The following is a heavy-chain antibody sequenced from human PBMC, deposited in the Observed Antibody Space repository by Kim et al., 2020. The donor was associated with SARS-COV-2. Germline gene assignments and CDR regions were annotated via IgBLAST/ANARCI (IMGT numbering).Heavy chain of an antibody. CDR1: EFSVSTKT. Sequence: GGSLRLSCAASEFSVSTKTMTWVRQAPGKGLEWVSIIYRNGTTYYADAVKGRFTTSRDTSKNTLYLHMNNLRAADTAVYYCSGENYNNYLYKYWGEGPLVSVS. D-gene: IGHD1-1*01. J-gene: IGHJ4*02. V-gene: IGHV3-53*01. CDR3: SGENYNNYLYKY. CDR2: IYRNGTT.